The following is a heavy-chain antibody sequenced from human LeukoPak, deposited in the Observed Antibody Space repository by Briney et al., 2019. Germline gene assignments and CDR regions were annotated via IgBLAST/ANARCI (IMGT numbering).Heavy chain of an antibody. CDR2: IRYDGSNK. CDR3: AKAAEGLLWFGEPQSYMDV. J-gene: IGHJ6*03. D-gene: IGHD3-10*01. V-gene: IGHV3-30*02. Sequence: GGSLRLSCAVSGFTFRSYGIHWVRQAPGKELEGGEFIRYDGSNKYYAESVKGRFTISRENSKNTLYLQMNSLRAEDTAVYYCAKAAEGLLWFGEPQSYMDVWGKGTTVTVYS. CDR1: GFTFRSYG.